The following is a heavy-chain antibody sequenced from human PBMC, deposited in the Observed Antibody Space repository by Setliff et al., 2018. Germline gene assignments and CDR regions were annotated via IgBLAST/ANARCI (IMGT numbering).Heavy chain of an antibody. CDR2: IQHDGNIK. CDR1: GFTFSNYG. CDR3: ARDRDDGSSFAEYFQH. V-gene: IGHV3-30*02. J-gene: IGHJ1*01. Sequence: GGSLRLSCVASGFTFSNYGMHWVRQAPGKGLEWVTYIQHDGNIKHYADSVKGRCTISRDNSKNTLYLEMSSLRPEDTAVYYCARDRDDGSSFAEYFQHWGQGTLVTVSS. D-gene: IGHD3-10*01.